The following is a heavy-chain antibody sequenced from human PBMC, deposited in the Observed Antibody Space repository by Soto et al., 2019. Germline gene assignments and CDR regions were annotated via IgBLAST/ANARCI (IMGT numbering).Heavy chain of an antibody. V-gene: IGHV4-59*08. J-gene: IGHJ6*02. CDR2: IYYSGST. CDR3: ARHERGCNYYYYGMDV. CDR1: GGSISSGY. Sequence: SETLSLTCSVSGGSISSGYWTWILHPPWKGLEWIGYIYYSGSTNYNPSLKSRVTISVDTSNNQFSLRLSSVTAADTAVYYCARHERGCNYYYYGMDVWGQGTTVTVSS.